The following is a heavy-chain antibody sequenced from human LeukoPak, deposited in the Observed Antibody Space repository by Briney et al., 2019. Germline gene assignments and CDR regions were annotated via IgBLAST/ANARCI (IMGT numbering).Heavy chain of an antibody. CDR3: AREKLDSRGYVDY. D-gene: IGHD3-22*01. CDR2: IKQDGTDK. J-gene: IGHJ4*02. Sequence: GGSLRLSCAGPGFTFSTYWMSWVRQAPGKGLDWVANIKQDGTDKYYVDSVKGRFTISRDNAKNSLYLQMNSLRAEDTAVYYCAREKLDSRGYVDYWGQGTLVTVSS. V-gene: IGHV3-7*01. CDR1: GFTFSTYW.